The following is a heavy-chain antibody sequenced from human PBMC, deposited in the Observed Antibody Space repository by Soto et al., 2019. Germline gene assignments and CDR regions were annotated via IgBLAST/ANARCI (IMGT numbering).Heavy chain of an antibody. CDR2: INGDATST. D-gene: IGHD6-13*01. J-gene: IGHJ6*02. V-gene: IGHV3-74*01. Sequence: PGGSLRLSCAASGFTLNNYWMHWVRQAPGMGLVWVSRINGDATSTSYADSVKGRFTISRDNARNTLYLQMNSLRAEDTALYYCARGDIAAETFFYYYGMDLWGQGTTVTVS. CDR1: GFTLNNYW. CDR3: ARGDIAAETFFYYYGMDL.